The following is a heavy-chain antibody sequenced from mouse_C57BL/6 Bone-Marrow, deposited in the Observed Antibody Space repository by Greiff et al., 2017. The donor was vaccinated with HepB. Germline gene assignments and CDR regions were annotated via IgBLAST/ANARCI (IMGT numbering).Heavy chain of an antibody. CDR2: INPNNGGT. V-gene: IGHV1-22*01. D-gene: IGHD1-1*01. CDR1: GYTFTDYN. CDR3: ARDSPYYYGSSYNAMDY. Sequence: EVKLVESGPELVKPGASVKMSCKASGYTFTDYNMHWVKQSHGKSLEWIGYINPNNGGTSYNQKFKGKATLTVNKSSSTAYMELRSLTSEDSAVYYCARDSPYYYGSSYNAMDYWGQGTSVTVSS. J-gene: IGHJ4*01.